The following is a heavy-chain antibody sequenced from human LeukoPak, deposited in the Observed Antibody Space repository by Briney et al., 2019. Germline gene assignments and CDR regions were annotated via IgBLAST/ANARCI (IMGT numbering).Heavy chain of an antibody. J-gene: IGHJ4*02. CDR2: IYYSGST. V-gene: IGHV4-59*08. Sequence: SETLSLTCTVSGGSISSYYWSWIRQPPGKGLEWIGYIYYSGSTNYNPSLKSRVTISVDTSKNQFSLKLSSVTAADTAVYYCARHLLGGYGDYLAVFDYWGQGTLVTVSS. D-gene: IGHD4-17*01. CDR1: GGSISSYY. CDR3: ARHLLGGYGDYLAVFDY.